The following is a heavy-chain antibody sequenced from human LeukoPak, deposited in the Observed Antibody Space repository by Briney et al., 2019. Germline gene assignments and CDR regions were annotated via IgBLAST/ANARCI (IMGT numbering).Heavy chain of an antibody. CDR1: GFTVSRNY. J-gene: IGHJ6*02. V-gene: IGHV3-66*01. D-gene: IGHD3-9*01. Sequence: GGSLRLSCAASGFTVSRNYLSWVRQAPGKGLEWVSVIYSGGSTYYADSVKGRFTISRDNSKNTLYLQMNSLRAEDTAVYYCARDATYYDILTGYKRADGMDVWGQGTTVTVSS. CDR3: ARDATYYDILTGYKRADGMDV. CDR2: IYSGGST.